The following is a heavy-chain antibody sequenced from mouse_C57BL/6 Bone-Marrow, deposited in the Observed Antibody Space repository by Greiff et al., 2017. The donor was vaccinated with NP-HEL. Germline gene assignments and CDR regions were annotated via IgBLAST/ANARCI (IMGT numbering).Heavy chain of an antibody. Sequence: EVKLVESGGGLGKPGGSLKLSCAASGFTFSSYTMSWVRQTPEKRLEWVATISGGGGNTYYPDSVKGRSTISRDNAKNTLYLQMSSLRSEDTAIYDCARREDLRGFAYWGQGTLVTVSA. CDR2: ISGGGGNT. CDR1: GFTFSSYT. CDR3: ARREDLRGFAY. V-gene: IGHV5-9*04. J-gene: IGHJ3*01.